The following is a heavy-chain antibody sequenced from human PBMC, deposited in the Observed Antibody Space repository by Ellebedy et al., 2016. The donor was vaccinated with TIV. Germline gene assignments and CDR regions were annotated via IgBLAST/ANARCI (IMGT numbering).Heavy chain of an antibody. CDR3: ARARGGAYYRYLDS. V-gene: IGHV3-64*01. Sequence: GGSLRLSXAASGFIFSNYAMHWVRQAPGKGLECVSVISDYGGTTYYANSVKGRFSISRDNSKNTLYLQMGSLRPEDMAVYYCARARGGAYYRYLDSWGQGTLVTVSS. CDR1: GFIFSNYA. CDR2: ISDYGGTT. J-gene: IGHJ4*02. D-gene: IGHD2-21*02.